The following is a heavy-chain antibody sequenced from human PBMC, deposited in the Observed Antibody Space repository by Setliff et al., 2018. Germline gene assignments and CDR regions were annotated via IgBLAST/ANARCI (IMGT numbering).Heavy chain of an antibody. CDR3: ARAPLESGYYYGQGHYFDY. V-gene: IGHV1-46*01. D-gene: IGHD5-18*01. J-gene: IGHJ4*02. CDR1: GYTFTGYY. Sequence: ASVKVSCKASGYTFTGYYMHWVRQAPGQGLEWMGIIDPSGDYTNYAQKLQGRVTMTRDTSTTTVYMELSSLRSDDTAVYYCARAPLESGYYYGQGHYFDYWGQGTLVTVSS. CDR2: IDPSGDYT.